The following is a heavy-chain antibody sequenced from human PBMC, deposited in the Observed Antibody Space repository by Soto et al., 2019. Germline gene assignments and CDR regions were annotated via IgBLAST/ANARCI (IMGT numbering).Heavy chain of an antibody. CDR1: GYTFTSYD. CDR3: ARPIQYYFDTSAQSAWFDP. Sequence: ASVKVSCTASGYTFTSYDINWVRQATGQGLEWMGGIIPIFSTPNYAQKFQGRVTITADESTSTAYMELSSLRSEDTAVYYCARPIQYYFDTSAQSAWFDPWGQGTLVTVSS. V-gene: IGHV1-69*13. CDR2: IIPIFSTP. D-gene: IGHD3-22*01. J-gene: IGHJ5*02.